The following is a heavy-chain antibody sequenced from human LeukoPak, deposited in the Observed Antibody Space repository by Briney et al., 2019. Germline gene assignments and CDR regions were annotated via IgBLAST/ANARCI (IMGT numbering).Heavy chain of an antibody. CDR1: GFTFSSYA. D-gene: IGHD3-16*01. Sequence: PGGSLRLSCAASGFTFSSYAMSWVRQAPGKGLEWVSAISGSGGSTYYADSVKGRFTISRDNSENTLYLQMNSLRAEDTAVYYCAKVPVYDYVWGTLSGDYWDQGTLVTVSS. V-gene: IGHV3-23*01. CDR3: AKVPVYDYVWGTLSGDY. CDR2: ISGSGGST. J-gene: IGHJ4*02.